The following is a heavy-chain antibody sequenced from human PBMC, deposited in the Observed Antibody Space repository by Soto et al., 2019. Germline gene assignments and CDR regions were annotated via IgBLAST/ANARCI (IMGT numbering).Heavy chain of an antibody. J-gene: IGHJ4*02. V-gene: IGHV1-69*02. CDR1: GDTFTFYS. D-gene: IGHD3-10*01. CDR3: ARSYGSGYRAFDY. CDR2: INPILSMS. Sequence: QVQLVQSGAEVKKPGSSVRVSCKASGDTFTFYSINWVRQAPGLGLEWMGRINPILSMSNYAQRFQGRVTMTADMSTSTAYMELSSLRAEDTAMYYCARSYGSGYRAFDYWGQGALVTVSS.